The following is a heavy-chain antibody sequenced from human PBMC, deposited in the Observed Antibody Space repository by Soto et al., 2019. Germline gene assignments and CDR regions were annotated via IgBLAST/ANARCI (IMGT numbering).Heavy chain of an antibody. CDR3: ASLYGADPFDY. V-gene: IGHV4-30-2*01. CDR2: IYHSGST. J-gene: IGHJ4*02. D-gene: IGHD4-17*01. Sequence: QLQLQESGSGLVKPSQTLSLTCAVSGGSISSGGYSWSWIRQPPGKGLEWIGYIYHSGSTYYNPSLKSRVTISVDRSKHQFSLKLSSVTAADTAVYYWASLYGADPFDYWGQGTLFTVSS. CDR1: GGSISSGGYS.